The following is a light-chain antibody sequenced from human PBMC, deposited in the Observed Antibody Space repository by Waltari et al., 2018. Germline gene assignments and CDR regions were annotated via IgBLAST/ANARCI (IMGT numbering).Light chain of an antibody. CDR2: GAS. Sequence: VILTQSPATLSLSPGERATLSCRASQSVSSYLAWYQQKPGQAPRLLIYGASSRATVIPDRFSGSGSGTEFTLTISSLEPEDFAVYYCQRYNSSPPYSFGQGTKVEIK. CDR1: QSVSSY. J-gene: IGKJ2*03. V-gene: IGKV3-20*01. CDR3: QRYNSSPPYS.